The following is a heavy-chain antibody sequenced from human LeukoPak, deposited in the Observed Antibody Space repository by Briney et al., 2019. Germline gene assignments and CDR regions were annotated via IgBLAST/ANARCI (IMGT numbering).Heavy chain of an antibody. J-gene: IGHJ3*02. V-gene: IGHV3-48*02. CDR2: ITSSSTTI. D-gene: IGHD4-11*01. CDR1: GFAFNTYS. Sequence: GGSLRLSCAASGFAFNTYSMNWVRQAPGKGLEWVSSITSSSTTIYYADPVKGRFTISRDNAKNSLYLQMNSPRDEDTAVYYCVRDAAYSAFNMWGQGTMVTVSS. CDR3: VRDAAYSAFNM.